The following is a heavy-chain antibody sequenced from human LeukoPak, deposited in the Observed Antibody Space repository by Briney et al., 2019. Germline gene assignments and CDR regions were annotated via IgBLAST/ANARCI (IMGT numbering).Heavy chain of an antibody. D-gene: IGHD3-3*01. J-gene: IGHJ6*03. CDR2: INHSGST. Sequence: SETLSLTCAVYGGSFGGYYWSWIRQPPGKGLEWIGEINHSGSTNYNPSLKSRVTISVDTSKNQFSLKLSSVTAADTAVYYCARQAHFPRPDFWSGYGYYYYYMDVWGKGTTVTVSS. CDR1: GGSFGGYY. CDR3: ARQAHFPRPDFWSGYGYYYYYMDV. V-gene: IGHV4-34*01.